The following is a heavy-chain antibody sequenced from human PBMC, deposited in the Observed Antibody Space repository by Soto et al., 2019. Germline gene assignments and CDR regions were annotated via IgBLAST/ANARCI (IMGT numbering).Heavy chain of an antibody. CDR1: GFTFSGSA. CDR3: TRRNYDPLRNWFDP. CDR2: IRSKANSYAT. V-gene: IGHV3-73*01. D-gene: IGHD3-22*01. Sequence: PGGSLGLSCAASGFTFSGSAMHWVRQASGKGLEWVGRIRSKANSYATAYAASVKGRFTISRDDSKNTAYLQMNSLKTEDTAVYYCTRRNYDPLRNWFDPWGQGTLVTVSS. J-gene: IGHJ5*02.